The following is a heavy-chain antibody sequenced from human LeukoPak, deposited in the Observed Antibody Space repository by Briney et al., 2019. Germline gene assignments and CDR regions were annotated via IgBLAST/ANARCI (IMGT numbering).Heavy chain of an antibody. D-gene: IGHD5-18*01. CDR3: ARGARGYTYGRFDY. J-gene: IGHJ4*02. Sequence: PGGSLRLSCAASGFTFSTYEFNWVRQAPGKGLEWLSYISSSGGTIYYADPVKGRFTISRGNAKNSLYLQMDSLRAEDTAIYYCARGARGYTYGRFDYWGQGTLVTVSS. V-gene: IGHV3-48*03. CDR1: GFTFSTYE. CDR2: ISSSGGTI.